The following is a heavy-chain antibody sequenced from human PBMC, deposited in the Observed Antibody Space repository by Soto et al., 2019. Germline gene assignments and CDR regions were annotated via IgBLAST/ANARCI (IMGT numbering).Heavy chain of an antibody. V-gene: IGHV4-39*01. D-gene: IGHD2-21*02. CDR1: GDSISSRSYY. Sequence: SETLSLTCTVTGDSISSRSYYWGWIRQPPGKGLEWIGSIYYSGSTYNNPSLRSRVSMSIDTSKDQFSLKLKSVSAADTVLYFCARQRTSVVTQAYFDVWGTGSLVTVSS. CDR3: ARQRTSVVTQAYFDV. CDR2: IYYSGST. J-gene: IGHJ4*02.